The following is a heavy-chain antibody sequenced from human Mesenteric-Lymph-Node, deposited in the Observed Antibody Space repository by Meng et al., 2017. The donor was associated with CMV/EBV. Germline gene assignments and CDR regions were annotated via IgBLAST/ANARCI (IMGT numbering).Heavy chain of an antibody. CDR1: GFSFNAYY. V-gene: IGHV3-21*01. CDR3: GRAPYCGDDCYSDY. J-gene: IGHJ4*02. CDR2: ISVSSDYI. Sequence: GESLKISCVAPGFSFNAYYMSWVRQAPGKGLEWVSSISVSSDYIYYADSVKGRFTVSRDNFKKSLYLQMDSLRADDTAVYYCGRAPYCGDDCYSDYWGQGTLVTVSS. D-gene: IGHD2-21*01.